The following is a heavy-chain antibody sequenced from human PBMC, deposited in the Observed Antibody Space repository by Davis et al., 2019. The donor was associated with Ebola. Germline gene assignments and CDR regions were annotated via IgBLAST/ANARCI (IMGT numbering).Heavy chain of an antibody. V-gene: IGHV1-69*04. CDR1: GGTSSTYA. CDR3: AREGHAGNLYH. Sequence: SVKVSCKASGGTSSTYAISWVRQAPGQGLEWMGRIIPIVGLTTYAQQFQGRVTITADKATSTAYMELSSLRSEDTAAYYCAREGHAGNLYHWGQGTLVSVSS. J-gene: IGHJ5*02. D-gene: IGHD1-1*01. CDR2: IIPIVGLT.